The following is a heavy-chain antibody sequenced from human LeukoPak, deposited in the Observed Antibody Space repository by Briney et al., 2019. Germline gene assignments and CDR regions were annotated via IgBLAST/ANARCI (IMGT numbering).Heavy chain of an antibody. V-gene: IGHV3-23*01. J-gene: IGHJ4*02. CDR3: AKDLENSGWGGY. CDR1: GFTFSSYA. CDR2: ISGSGGST. D-gene: IGHD6-19*01. Sequence: GGSLRLSCAASGFTFSSYAMSWVRQAPGKGLEWVSAISGSGGSTYYADSVKGRFTISRDNSKNTLYLQMNRLRAEDTAVYYCAKDLENSGWGGYWGQGTLVTVSP.